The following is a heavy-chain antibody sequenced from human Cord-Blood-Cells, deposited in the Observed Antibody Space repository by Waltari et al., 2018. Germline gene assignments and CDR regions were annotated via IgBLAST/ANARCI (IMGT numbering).Heavy chain of an antibody. Sequence: QVQLVQSGAEVKKPGASVKVSCKASGYTFTSYAMHWVRQAPGQRLEWMGWINAGNGNTKYSQKFQGRVTITRDTSASTAYMELSSLRSEDTAVYYCARDICSGGSCYQYYYYGMDVWGQGTTVTVSS. J-gene: IGHJ6*02. V-gene: IGHV1-3*01. CDR1: GYTFTSYA. CDR3: ARDICSGGSCYQYYYYGMDV. D-gene: IGHD2-15*01. CDR2: INAGNGNT.